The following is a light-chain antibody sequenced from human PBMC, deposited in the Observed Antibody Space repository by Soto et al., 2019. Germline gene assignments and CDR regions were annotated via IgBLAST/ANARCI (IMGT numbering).Light chain of an antibody. V-gene: IGLV2-14*01. CDR1: MRDVGAYNL. CDR3: SSYTSSSTPV. CDR2: EVS. J-gene: IGLJ1*01. Sequence: QSVLTQPASVSGSAGQSITISCSGTMRDVGAYNLVSWYQQHPGTAPKLMIYEVSNRPSGVSNRFSGSKSGNTASLTISGLQAEDEADYYCSSYTSSSTPVFGTGTKVTVL.